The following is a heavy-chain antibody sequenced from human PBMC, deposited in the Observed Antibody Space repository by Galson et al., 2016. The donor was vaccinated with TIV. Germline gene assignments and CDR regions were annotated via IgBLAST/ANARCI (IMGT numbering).Heavy chain of an antibody. J-gene: IGHJ5*02. CDR3: ARGLRNIMIRGQGDWFDP. V-gene: IGHV4-59*12. Sequence: ETLSLTCFVSGGYISSFFWTWIRQPPGKGLAWIGSIYYNGTTNYLPSLTSRVTMSLDTSKNQFSLKLSSVTAADTAIYYCARGLRNIMIRGQGDWFDPWGQGTLVTVSS. CDR2: IYYNGTT. D-gene: IGHD3-16*01. CDR1: GGYISSFF.